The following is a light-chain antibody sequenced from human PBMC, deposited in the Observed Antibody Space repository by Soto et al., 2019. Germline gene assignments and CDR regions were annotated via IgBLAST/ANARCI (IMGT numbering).Light chain of an antibody. Sequence: QSVLTQPPSASGTPGQRVTISCSGSSSNIGSNTVNWYQQLPGTAPKLLIYLNNQRPSGVPDRFSGSTSGTSASLAISGLQSEDEADFYCAAWDDSLNGWVFGGGTKLTVL. V-gene: IGLV1-44*01. CDR2: LNN. CDR1: SSNIGSNT. CDR3: AAWDDSLNGWV. J-gene: IGLJ3*02.